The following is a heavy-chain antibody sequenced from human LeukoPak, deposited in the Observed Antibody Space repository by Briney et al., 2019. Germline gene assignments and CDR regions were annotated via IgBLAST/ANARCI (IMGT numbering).Heavy chain of an antibody. D-gene: IGHD6-13*01. V-gene: IGHV3-11*01. CDR2: ISSSGSTI. CDR3: AMTAAHFDY. CDR1: GGSISSYY. Sequence: LSLTCTVSGGSISSYYWSWLRQPPGKGLEWVSYISSSGSTIYYADSVKGRFTISRDNAKNSLYLQMNSLRAEDTAVYYCAMTAAHFDYWGQGTLVTASS. J-gene: IGHJ4*02.